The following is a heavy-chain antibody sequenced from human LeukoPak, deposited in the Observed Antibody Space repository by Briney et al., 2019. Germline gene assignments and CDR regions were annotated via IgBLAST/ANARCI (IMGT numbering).Heavy chain of an antibody. D-gene: IGHD3-22*01. V-gene: IGHV3-74*01. J-gene: IGHJ5*02. Sequence: GGSLRLSCAASGFTFSSDWMHWVRQVPGKGLVCVSRISSDGSTTGYADAVKGRFTISRDNAKNTLYLQMNSLRVEDTAVYYCARYRQRVTTDPWGQGTLVTVSS. CDR2: ISSDGSTT. CDR1: GFTFSSDW. CDR3: ARYRQRVTTDP.